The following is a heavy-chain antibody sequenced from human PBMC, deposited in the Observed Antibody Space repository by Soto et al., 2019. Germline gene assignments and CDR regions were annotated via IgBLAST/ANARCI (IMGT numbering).Heavy chain of an antibody. CDR1: GGSISRGGYY. D-gene: IGHD3-10*01. J-gene: IGHJ5*02. CDR3: ARVRPDYYGSGSYNWFDP. V-gene: IGHV4-31*03. Sequence: PSETLSLTCTVSGGSISRGGYYWSWIRQHPGKGLEWIGYIYYSGSTYYNPSLKSRVTISVDTSKNQFSLKLSSVTAADTAVYYCARVRPDYYGSGSYNWFDPWGQGTLVTVS. CDR2: IYYSGST.